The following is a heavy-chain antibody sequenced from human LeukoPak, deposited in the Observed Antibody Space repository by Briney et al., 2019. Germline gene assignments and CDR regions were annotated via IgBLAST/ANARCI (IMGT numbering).Heavy chain of an antibody. D-gene: IGHD3-3*01. CDR2: ISAYNGNT. V-gene: IGHV1-18*04. Sequence: ASVKVSCKASGYTFTGYYMHWVRQAPGQGLEWMGWISAYNGNTNYAQKFQGRVTMTTDTSTRTAYMELRSLRSDDTALYYCARGLEWLTRRHTWFDPWGQGTLVTVSS. J-gene: IGHJ5*02. CDR1: GYTFTGYY. CDR3: ARGLEWLTRRHTWFDP.